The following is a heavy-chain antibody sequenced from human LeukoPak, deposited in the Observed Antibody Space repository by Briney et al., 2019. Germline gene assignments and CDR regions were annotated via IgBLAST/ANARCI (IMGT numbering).Heavy chain of an antibody. CDR3: TTEDEQLVFTY. J-gene: IGHJ4*02. CDR2: IKSKTDGGTT. V-gene: IGHV3-15*01. CDR1: GFTFSNAW. Sequence: GGSLRLSCAASGFTFSNAWMSWVRQAPGKGLEWVGRIKSKTDGGTTDCAAPVKGRFTISRDDSKNTLYLQMNSLKTEDTAVYYCTTEDEQLVFTYWGQGTLVTVSS. D-gene: IGHD6-6*01.